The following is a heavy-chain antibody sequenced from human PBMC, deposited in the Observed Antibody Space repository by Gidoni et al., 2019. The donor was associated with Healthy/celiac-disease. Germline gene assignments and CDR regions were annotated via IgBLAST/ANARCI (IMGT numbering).Heavy chain of an antibody. CDR2: INNSGST. D-gene: IGHD3-16*02. CDR1: GGSFSGYY. J-gene: IGHJ5*02. V-gene: IGHV4-34*01. Sequence: QVQLQQWGAGLSTPSETLSLTCAVDGGSFSGYYWSWIRQPPGKGLEWIGEINNSGSTNAHPSLKSRVTISVDTSKNQFSLKLSSVTAADTAVYYGARGGVWGSYRPNWFDPWGQGTLVTVSS. CDR3: ARGGVWGSYRPNWFDP.